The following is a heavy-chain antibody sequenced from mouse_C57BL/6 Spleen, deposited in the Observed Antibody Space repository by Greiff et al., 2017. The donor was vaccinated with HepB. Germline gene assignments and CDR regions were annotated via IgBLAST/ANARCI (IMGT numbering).Heavy chain of an antibody. CDR3: ASYGSRFYFDY. J-gene: IGHJ2*01. CDR1: GYTFTSYW. CDR2: IDPSDSYT. V-gene: IGHV1-50*01. D-gene: IGHD1-1*01. Sequence: QVQLQQSGAELVKPGASVKLSCKASGYTFTSYWMQWVKQRPGQGLEWIGEIDPSDSYTNYNQKFKGKATLTVDTSSSTAYMQLSSLTSEDSAVYYCASYGSRFYFDYWGQGTTLTVSS.